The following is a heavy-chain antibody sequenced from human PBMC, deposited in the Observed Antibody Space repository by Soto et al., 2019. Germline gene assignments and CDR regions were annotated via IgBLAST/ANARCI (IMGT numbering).Heavy chain of an antibody. CDR1: GYSFTSYW. J-gene: IGHJ5*02. CDR3: ARTVPAAIWFDP. Sequence: GESLKISCKGSGYSFTSYWISWVRQMPGKGLEWMGRIDPSDSYTNYSPSFQGHVTISADKSISTAYLQWSSLKASDTAMYYCARTVPAAIWFDPWGQGTLVTVSS. CDR2: IDPSDSYT. V-gene: IGHV5-10-1*01. D-gene: IGHD2-2*01.